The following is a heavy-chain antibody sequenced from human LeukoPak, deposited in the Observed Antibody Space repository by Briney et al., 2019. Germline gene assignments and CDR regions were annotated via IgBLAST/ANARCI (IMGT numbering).Heavy chain of an antibody. CDR3: GRNRKGIGGYYFDN. CDR1: GFTFSDYY. J-gene: IGHJ4*02. CDR2: ISSSSSYT. V-gene: IGHV3-11*06. D-gene: IGHD1-14*01. Sequence: GGSLRLSCAASGFTFSDYYISWIRQAPGKGLEWVSYISSSSSYTNYADSVKGRFTISRDNAKNSLYLQMNSLRAEDTAVYYFGRNRKGIGGYYFDNWGKGTLVPSPQ.